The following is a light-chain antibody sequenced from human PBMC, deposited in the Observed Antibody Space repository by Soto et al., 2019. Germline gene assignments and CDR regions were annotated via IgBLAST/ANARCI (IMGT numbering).Light chain of an antibody. J-gene: IGLJ1*01. CDR1: SSDVGSYNL. CDR2: EVS. Sequence: QSALTQPASVSGSPGQSITISCTGTSSDVGSYNLVSWYQQHPGKAPKLMIYEVSKGPSGVSNRLSGSKSGNTASLTISGLQAEDEADYYCCSYAGSSAYVFGTGTKVTVL. V-gene: IGLV2-23*02. CDR3: CSYAGSSAYV.